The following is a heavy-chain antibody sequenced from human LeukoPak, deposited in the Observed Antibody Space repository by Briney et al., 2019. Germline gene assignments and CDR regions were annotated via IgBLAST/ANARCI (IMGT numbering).Heavy chain of an antibody. CDR2: IKQDGSEK. CDR1: GFTFSSYW. V-gene: IGHV3-7*01. Sequence: GGSLRLSCAASGFTFSSYWMRWVRQAPGKGLEWVANIKQDGSEKYYVDSVKGRFTISRDNAKNSLYLQMNSLRAEDTAVYYCARASNLLGYYIILGAFDIWGQGTMVTVSS. D-gene: IGHD3-22*01. CDR3: ARASNLLGYYIILGAFDI. J-gene: IGHJ3*02.